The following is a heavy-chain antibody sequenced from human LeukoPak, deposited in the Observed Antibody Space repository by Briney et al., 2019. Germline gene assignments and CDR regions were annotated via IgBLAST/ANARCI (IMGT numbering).Heavy chain of an antibody. CDR3: AKDHWFAVGNPDRDAVYNFDY. J-gene: IGHJ4*02. D-gene: IGHD1-26*01. V-gene: IGHV3-21*01. CDR1: GFDFSAYT. Sequence: PGGSLRLSCAASGFDFSAYTMAWVRQAPGRGLEWVSSVSGVSNFIYYADSVRGRFTISRDNAKNSLFLRMNSLRVEDTAIYYCAKDHWFAVGNPDRDAVYNFDYWGRGTLVTVSS. CDR2: VSGVSNFI.